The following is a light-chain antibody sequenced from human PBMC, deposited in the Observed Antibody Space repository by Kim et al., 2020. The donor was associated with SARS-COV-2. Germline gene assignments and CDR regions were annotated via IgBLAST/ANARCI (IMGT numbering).Light chain of an antibody. CDR2: DDS. J-gene: IGLJ7*01. CDR1: NIGGKS. CDR3: QVWDSSSDLAV. Sequence: SYELTQPPSVSVAPGKTARITCGGNNIGGKSVHWYQQKPGQAPVLVVYDDSDRPSGIPERFSGSNSGNTATLTISRVEAGDEADYYCQVWDSSSDLAVFG. V-gene: IGLV3-21*03.